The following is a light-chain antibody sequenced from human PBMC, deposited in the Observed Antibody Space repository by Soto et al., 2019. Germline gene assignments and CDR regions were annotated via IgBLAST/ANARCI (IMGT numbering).Light chain of an antibody. CDR1: QNLFYSSNHKNY. J-gene: IGKJ1*01. V-gene: IGKV4-1*01. CDR2: LAS. Sequence: DIVMTQSPDSLAVSLGERATINCKSSQNLFYSSNHKNYLAWYQQKPGQPPKLLIYLASTRESGVPDRFSGSVSETDFTLTISGLQAEDVAVYYGQQYYSAPWTFGQGTKVQIK. CDR3: QQYYSAPWT.